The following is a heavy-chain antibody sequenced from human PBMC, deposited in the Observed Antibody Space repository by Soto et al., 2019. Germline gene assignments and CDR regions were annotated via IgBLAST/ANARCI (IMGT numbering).Heavy chain of an antibody. D-gene: IGHD4-4*01. CDR3: AKDWALHDYSNYYFDY. V-gene: IGHV3-23*01. Sequence: GGSLRLSCAASGFTFSSYAMSWVRQAPGKGLEWVSAISGSGGSTYYADSVKGRFTISRDNSKNTLYLQMNSLRAEDTAVYYCAKDWALHDYSNYYFDYWGQGTLVTVSS. CDR2: ISGSGGST. CDR1: GFTFSSYA. J-gene: IGHJ4*02.